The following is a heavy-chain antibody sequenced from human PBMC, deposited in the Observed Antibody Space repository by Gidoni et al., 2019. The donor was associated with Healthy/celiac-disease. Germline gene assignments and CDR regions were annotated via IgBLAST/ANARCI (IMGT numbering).Heavy chain of an antibody. V-gene: IGHV4-34*01. CDR1: GGSFSGYY. CDR2: SNHRGST. Sequence: QVQLQQWGAGLLKPSETLSLTCAVYGGSFSGYYWSWIRQPPGKGLEWIGESNHRGSTNYNPSLKSRVTISVDTSKNQFSLKLSSVTAADTAVYYCAAAGTYYYYMDVWGKGTTVTVSS. J-gene: IGHJ6*03. CDR3: AAAGTYYYYMDV. D-gene: IGHD6-13*01.